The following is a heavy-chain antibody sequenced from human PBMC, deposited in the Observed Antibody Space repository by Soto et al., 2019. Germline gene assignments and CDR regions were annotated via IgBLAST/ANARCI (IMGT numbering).Heavy chain of an antibody. CDR1: GFTFSSYG. V-gene: IGHV3-33*01. CDR2: IWYDGSNK. J-gene: IGHJ2*01. CDR3: ARDSYDYGGNREHWYFDL. D-gene: IGHD4-17*01. Sequence: QVQLVESGGGVVQPGRSLRLSCAASGFTFSSYGMHWVRQAPGKGLEWVAVIWYDGSNKYYADSVKGRFTISRDNSKNTLYLQMNSLRAEDTAVYYCARDSYDYGGNREHWYFDLWGRGTLVTVSS.